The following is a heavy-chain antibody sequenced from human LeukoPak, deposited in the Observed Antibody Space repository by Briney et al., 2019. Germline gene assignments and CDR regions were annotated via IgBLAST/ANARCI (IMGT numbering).Heavy chain of an antibody. D-gene: IGHD3-10*01. CDR3: AKDRGGSGERPGNWFDP. J-gene: IGHJ5*02. Sequence: PGGSLRLSCAASGFTFSSYAMSWVRQAPGKGLEWVSAISGSGGSTYYADSVKGRFTISRDNSKNTLYLQMNSLRAEDTAVYYCAKDRGGSGERPGNWFDPWGQGTLVTVSS. V-gene: IGHV3-23*01. CDR1: GFTFSSYA. CDR2: ISGSGGST.